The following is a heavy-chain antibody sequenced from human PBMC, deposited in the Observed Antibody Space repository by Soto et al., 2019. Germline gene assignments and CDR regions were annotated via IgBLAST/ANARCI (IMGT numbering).Heavy chain of an antibody. CDR3: AKSLRPTALTTSYFDY. J-gene: IGHJ4*02. V-gene: IGHV3-23*01. CDR1: GLTFSRYA. CDR2: INPSGDIT. Sequence: EEQLLESGGGLVQPGGSLRLSCAASGLTFSRYAMSWVRQAAGKGLEWVSIINPSGDITYYGDSVKGRFTISRNNSKNTLSLQMNRRRAEDTAVYYCAKSLRPTALTTSYFDYRGQGTLVTVSS. D-gene: IGHD4-17*01.